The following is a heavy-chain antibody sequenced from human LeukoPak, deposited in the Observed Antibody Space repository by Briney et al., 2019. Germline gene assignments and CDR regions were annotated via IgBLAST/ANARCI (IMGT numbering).Heavy chain of an antibody. CDR2: TNHSGST. CDR3: SSGTYYHPSN. Sequence: SETLSLTCTVSGYSISSDSYWGWIRQPPGKGLEWIGNTNHSGSTYYNPSLKSRVTISVDTSKNQFSLRLISVTAADTAVYYCSSGTYYHPSNWGQGTLVTVSS. D-gene: IGHD3-10*01. V-gene: IGHV4-38-2*02. CDR1: GYSISSDSY. J-gene: IGHJ4*02.